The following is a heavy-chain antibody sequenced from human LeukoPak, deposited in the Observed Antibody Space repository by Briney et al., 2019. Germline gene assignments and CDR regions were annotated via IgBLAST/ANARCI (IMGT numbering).Heavy chain of an antibody. D-gene: IGHD6-13*01. Sequence: PSETLSLTCTVSGGSISSSSYYWGWIRQPPGKGLEWIGSIYYSGSTYYNPSLKSRVTISVDTSKNQFSLKLSSVTAADTAVYYCASLSAAGYFDYWGQGSLVTVSS. V-gene: IGHV4-39*07. CDR2: IYYSGST. CDR1: GGSISSSSYY. CDR3: ASLSAAGYFDY. J-gene: IGHJ4*02.